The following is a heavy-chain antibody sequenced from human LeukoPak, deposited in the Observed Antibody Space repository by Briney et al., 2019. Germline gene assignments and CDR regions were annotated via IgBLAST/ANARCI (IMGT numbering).Heavy chain of an antibody. D-gene: IGHD5-24*01. V-gene: IGHV1-69*04. J-gene: IGHJ4*02. CDR1: GGTFTSYT. Sequence: AASVKVSCKASGGTFTSYTISWVRQAPGQGLEWMGRIIPILGIANYAQKFQGRVTITADKSTSTAYMELSSLRSEDTAVYYCARDRSRRDGDKRDYWGQGTLVTVSS. CDR3: ARDRSRRDGDKRDY. CDR2: IIPILGIA.